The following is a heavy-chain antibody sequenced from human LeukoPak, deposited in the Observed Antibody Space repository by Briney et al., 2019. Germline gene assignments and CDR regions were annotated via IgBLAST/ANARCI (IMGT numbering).Heavy chain of an antibody. Sequence: ASVKVSCKASGCTFTSYYMHWVRQAPGQGLEWMGIINPSGGSTSYAQKFQGRVTMTRDTSTSTVYMELSSLRSEDTAVYYCAREVSLAVAGTENYYYYYGMDVWGQGTTVTVSS. D-gene: IGHD6-19*01. CDR3: AREVSLAVAGTENYYYYYGMDV. CDR1: GCTFTSYY. V-gene: IGHV1-46*01. CDR2: INPSGGST. J-gene: IGHJ6*02.